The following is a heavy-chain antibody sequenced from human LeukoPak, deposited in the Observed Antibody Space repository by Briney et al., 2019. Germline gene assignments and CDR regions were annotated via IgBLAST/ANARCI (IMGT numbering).Heavy chain of an antibody. V-gene: IGHV4-34*01. CDR2: INHSGST. J-gene: IGHJ4*02. CDR3: ARAPIPNTAMAVYYFDY. CDR1: GGSYSGYY. D-gene: IGHD5-18*01. Sequence: PSETLSLTCAVYGGSYSGYYWSWIRHPPGKGLEWIGEINHSGSTNYNPSLKSRVTISVDTSKNQFSLKLSSVTAADTAVYYCARAPIPNTAMAVYYFDYWGQGTLVTVSS.